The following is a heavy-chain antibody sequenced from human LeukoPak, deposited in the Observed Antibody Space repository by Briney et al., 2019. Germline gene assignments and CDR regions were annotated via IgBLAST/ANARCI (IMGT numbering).Heavy chain of an antibody. CDR3: ARGSSTMIVVDAFDI. CDR2: INHSGST. CDR1: GGSFCGYY. V-gene: IGHV4-34*01. J-gene: IGHJ3*02. Sequence: SETLSLTCAVYGGSFCGYYWSWIRQPPGKGLEWIGEINHSGSTNYNPSLKSRVTISVDTSKNQFSLKLSSVTAADTAVYYCARGSSTMIVVDAFDIWGQGTMVTVSS. D-gene: IGHD3-22*01.